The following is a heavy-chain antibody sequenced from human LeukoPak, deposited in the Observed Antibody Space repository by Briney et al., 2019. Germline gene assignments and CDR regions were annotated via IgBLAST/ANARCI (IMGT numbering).Heavy chain of an antibody. J-gene: IGHJ3*02. V-gene: IGHV1-2*02. Sequence: ASVKVSCKASGYTFTGYYMHWVRQAPGQGLEWMGWINPNSGGTNYAQKFQGRVTMTRDTSISTAYMELSRLRSDDTAVYYCAKLTTVTRDAFDIWGQGTMVTVSS. CDR1: GYTFTGYY. CDR2: INPNSGGT. CDR3: AKLTTVTRDAFDI. D-gene: IGHD4-17*01.